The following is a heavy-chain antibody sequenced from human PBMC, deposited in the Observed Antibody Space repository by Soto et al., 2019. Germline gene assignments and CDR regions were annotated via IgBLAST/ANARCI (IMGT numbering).Heavy chain of an antibody. CDR2: IDHDGPT. J-gene: IGHJ4*02. CDR1: GFTFSNYW. V-gene: IGHV3-74*01. Sequence: EVQLVESGGGLVQPGGSLRLSCAGSGFTFSNYWMHWVRQAPGKGLEWVSRIDHDGPTDYADSVRGRFTISRDNAENTLYLQMTSLRPEDTAVYYCVRDSHGDYWGQGTLVTVS. CDR3: VRDSHGDY.